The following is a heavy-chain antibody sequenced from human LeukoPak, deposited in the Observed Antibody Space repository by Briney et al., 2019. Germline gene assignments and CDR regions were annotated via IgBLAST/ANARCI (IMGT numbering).Heavy chain of an antibody. V-gene: IGHV7-4-1*02. J-gene: IGHJ4*02. D-gene: IGHD3-22*01. Sequence: ASVKVSCKGSGYTFTKYAISWVRQAPGQGLEYMGWIDTNTGNPTYAQGFTGRFVFSLDTSVSTAYLQISSLKAEDSAIYFCANCYDSSGFFAYWGQGTLVTVS. CDR2: IDTNTGNP. CDR3: ANCYDSSGFFAY. CDR1: GYTFTKYA.